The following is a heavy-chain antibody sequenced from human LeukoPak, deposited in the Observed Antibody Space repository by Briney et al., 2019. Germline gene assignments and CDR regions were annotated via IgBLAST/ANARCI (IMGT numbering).Heavy chain of an antibody. CDR1: GGSFSGYY. J-gene: IGHJ4*02. Sequence: SETLSLTCAVYGGSFSGYYWSWIRQPPGKGLEWIGEINHSGSTNYNPSLKSRVTISVDTSRNQFSLKLSSMTAADTAVYYCARRRYSSYFDYWGQGTLVTVSS. CDR3: ARRRYSSYFDY. V-gene: IGHV4-34*01. CDR2: INHSGST. D-gene: IGHD6-13*01.